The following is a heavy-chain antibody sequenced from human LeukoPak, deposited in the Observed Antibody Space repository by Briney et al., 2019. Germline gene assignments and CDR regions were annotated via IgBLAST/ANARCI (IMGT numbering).Heavy chain of an antibody. Sequence: SETLSLTCAVSGGSFSGYHCSWIRQTPGKGLEWIGEVSQSGGASYNPSLKSRVTISVETSKNHFSLKLSSVTAADTAMYYCAGSYGGNAVGPFDVWGQGTMVTVSS. CDR1: GGSFSGYH. D-gene: IGHD4-23*01. CDR3: AGSYGGNAVGPFDV. V-gene: IGHV4-34*01. CDR2: VSQSGGA. J-gene: IGHJ3*01.